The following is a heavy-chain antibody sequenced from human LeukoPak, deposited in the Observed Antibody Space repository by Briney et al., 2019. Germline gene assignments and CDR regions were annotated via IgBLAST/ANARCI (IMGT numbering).Heavy chain of an antibody. CDR3: ARYGFSSVWQGGWHAFDI. CDR1: GYTVTSYS. V-gene: IGHV1-46*01. J-gene: IGHJ3*02. D-gene: IGHD6-25*01. Sequence: ASVKVSCKASGYTVTSYSMHWVRQAPGQGLEWMGIINPGGGSTSSAPKFQGRVTMTRDTSTNTVYMEVSSLRSEDTAVYYCARYGFSSVWQGGWHAFDIWGHGTMVIVSS. CDR2: INPGGGST.